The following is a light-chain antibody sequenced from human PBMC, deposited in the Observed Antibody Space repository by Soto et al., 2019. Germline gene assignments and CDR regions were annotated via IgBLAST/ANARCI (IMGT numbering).Light chain of an antibody. V-gene: IGKV1-17*02. CDR1: QDIRGD. J-gene: IGKJ1*01. CDR3: LQYNNYPRS. Sequence: DIQMTQSPSSLSASVGDRVTITCRAGQDIRGDLAWYQQTAGKAPKRLIYGASSLQSGVPSRFSGSGSGTEFILTISNLQPDDFATDYCLQYNNYPRSFGQGTKVE. CDR2: GAS.